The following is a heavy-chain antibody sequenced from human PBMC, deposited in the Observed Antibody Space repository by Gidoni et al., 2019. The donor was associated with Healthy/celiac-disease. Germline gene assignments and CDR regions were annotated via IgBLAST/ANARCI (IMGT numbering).Heavy chain of an antibody. J-gene: IGHJ6*02. D-gene: IGHD3-3*01. V-gene: IGHV1-3*01. CDR3: ARDESLEWLCRSYYYGMDV. CDR2: SNAGNGNT. Sequence: QVQLVQSGAEVTKPGASVKVSCKHSGYTFTSYAMHWVRQAPGQRLEGMGWSNAGNGNTKYSEKFQGRVTITRDTSASTAYMELSSLRSEDTAVYYCARDESLEWLCRSYYYGMDVWGQGTTVTVS. CDR1: GYTFTSYA.